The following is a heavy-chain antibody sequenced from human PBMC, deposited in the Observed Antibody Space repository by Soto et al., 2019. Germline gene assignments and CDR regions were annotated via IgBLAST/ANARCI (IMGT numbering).Heavy chain of an antibody. V-gene: IGHV3-48*01. J-gene: IGHJ5*02. CDR3: ARDRFDYYDSSGYWRFDP. CDR1: GFTFSSYS. Sequence: EVQLVESGGGLVQPGGSLRLSCAASGFTFSSYSMNWVRQAPGKGLEWVSYISSSSRTIYYADSVKGRFTISRDNAKNSLYRQMNSRRAEDTAVYYCARDRFDYYDSSGYWRFDPWGQGTLVTVSS. CDR2: ISSSSRTI. D-gene: IGHD3-22*01.